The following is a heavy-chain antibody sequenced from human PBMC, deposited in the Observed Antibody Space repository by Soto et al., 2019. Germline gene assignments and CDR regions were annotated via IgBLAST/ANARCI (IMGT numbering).Heavy chain of an antibody. CDR1: GGSISSSSYY. CDR3: ARRGSGGIAVAGTSFDY. J-gene: IGHJ4*02. V-gene: IGHV4-39*01. Sequence: QLQLQESGPGLVKPSETLSLTCTVSGGSISSSSYYWGWIRQPPGKGLEWIGTIYYSGSTYYNPSLKSRLTISVDTSKNQFSLKLSSVTAADTAVFYCARRGSGGIAVAGTSFDYWGQGTLVTVSS. D-gene: IGHD6-19*01. CDR2: IYYSGST.